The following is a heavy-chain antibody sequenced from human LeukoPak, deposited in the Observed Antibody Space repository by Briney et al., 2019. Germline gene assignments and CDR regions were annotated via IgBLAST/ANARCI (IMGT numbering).Heavy chain of an antibody. CDR3: ARDSAVGNYAADY. CDR1: GFTFDDYA. V-gene: IGHV3-7*01. Sequence: GRSLRLSCAASGFTFDDYAMHWVRQAPGKGLEWVANINQDGNDKYYVDSVKGRFTISRDNAKNSLYLRMNSLRAEDTAVYYCARDSAVGNYAADYWGQGALVTVSS. D-gene: IGHD1-26*01. CDR2: INQDGNDK. J-gene: IGHJ4*01.